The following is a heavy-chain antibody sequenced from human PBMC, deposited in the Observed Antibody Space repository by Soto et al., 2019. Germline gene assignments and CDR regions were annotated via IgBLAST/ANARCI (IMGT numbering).Heavy chain of an antibody. CDR3: ARGEEGYCSSTSCYLHYYGMDV. V-gene: IGHV1-2*02. CDR2: INPNSGGT. J-gene: IGHJ6*02. CDR1: GYTFTGYY. D-gene: IGHD2-2*01. Sequence: QVQLVQSGAEVKKPGASVKVSCKASGYTFTGYYMHWVRQAPGQGLEWMGWINPNSGGTNYAQKFQGRVTMTRSTSISTAYMELSRLRSDDTAVYYCARGEEGYCSSTSCYLHYYGMDVWGQGTTVTVSS.